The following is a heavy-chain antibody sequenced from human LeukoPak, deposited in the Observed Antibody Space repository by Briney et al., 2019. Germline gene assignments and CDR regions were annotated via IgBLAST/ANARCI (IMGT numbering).Heavy chain of an antibody. CDR2: ISSSSSTI. CDR1: GFTFSSYA. CDR3: ARLGGSTTADY. Sequence: GGSLRLSCAASGFTFSSYAMHWVRQAPGKGLEWVSYISSSSSTIYYADSVKGRFTISRDNAKNSVYLQMNSLRDEDTAVYYCARLGGSTTADYWGQGTLVTVSS. D-gene: IGHD2/OR15-2a*01. V-gene: IGHV3-48*02. J-gene: IGHJ4*02.